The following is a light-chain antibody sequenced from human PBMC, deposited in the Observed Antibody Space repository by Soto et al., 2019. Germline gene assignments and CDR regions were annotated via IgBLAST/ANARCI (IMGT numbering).Light chain of an antibody. CDR2: EVN. V-gene: IGLV2-23*02. Sequence: QSALTQPASVSGSPGQSITISCTGTSSNVGGYKLVSWYQQHPGKAPKLMIFEVNKRPSGVSNRFSGSKSGNTASLTISGLKVEDEADYYCCSSGGSPTDVFGTGTKVTVL. CDR3: CSSGGSPTDV. J-gene: IGLJ1*01. CDR1: SSNVGGYKL.